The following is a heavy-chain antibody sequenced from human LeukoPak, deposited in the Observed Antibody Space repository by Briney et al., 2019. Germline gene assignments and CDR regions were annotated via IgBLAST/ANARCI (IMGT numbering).Heavy chain of an antibody. CDR3: ARDLLVVVTATDAFDI. CDR2: IYSGGST. J-gene: IGHJ3*02. Sequence: PGGSLRLSCAASGFTVSSNYMTWVRQAPGKGLEWVSVIYSGGSTYYADSVKGRFTISRDNSKNTLYLQMNSLRAEDTAVYYCARDLLVVVTATDAFDIWGQGTMVTVSS. V-gene: IGHV3-66*02. D-gene: IGHD2-21*02. CDR1: GFTVSSNY.